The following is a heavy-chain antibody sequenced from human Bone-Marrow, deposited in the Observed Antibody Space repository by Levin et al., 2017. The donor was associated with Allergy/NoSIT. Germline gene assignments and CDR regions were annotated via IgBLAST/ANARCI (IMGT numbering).Heavy chain of an antibody. D-gene: IGHD6-13*01. J-gene: IGHJ6*03. Sequence: SQTLSLTCSVSGGSISSSSYFWGWVRQPPGKALEWIGSIYESGNTYYNPSLKSRVTISADTSKHQFSLKLSSVTAADTAVYVCARQISDGTASAYYMDVWGNGTSVTVSS. CDR2: IYESGNT. V-gene: IGHV4-39*01. CDR1: GGSISSSSYF. CDR3: ARQISDGTASAYYMDV.